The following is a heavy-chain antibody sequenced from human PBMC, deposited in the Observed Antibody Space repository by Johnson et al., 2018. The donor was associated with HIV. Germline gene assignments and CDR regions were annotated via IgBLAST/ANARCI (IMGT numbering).Heavy chain of an antibody. V-gene: IGHV3-30*04. D-gene: IGHD6-19*01. CDR1: GFTCSSYA. Sequence: QVQLVESGGGVVQPGRSLRLSCAASGFTCSSYAMHWVRQAPGKGLEWVAVISYDGSNKYYADSVKGRFTISRDNSKNTLYLQMNSLRAEDTALYYCARDRQAVRGTFDIWGQGTMVTVSS. CDR2: ISYDGSNK. J-gene: IGHJ3*02. CDR3: ARDRQAVRGTFDI.